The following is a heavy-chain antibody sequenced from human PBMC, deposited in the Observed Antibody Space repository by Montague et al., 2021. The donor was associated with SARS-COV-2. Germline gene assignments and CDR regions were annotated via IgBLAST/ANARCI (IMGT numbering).Heavy chain of an antibody. Sequence: SLRLSCAASGFTFSSYGMHWVRQAPGEGLEWVAVIWSDGSNKYYADSVKGRFTISRDNSKNTLYLQMNSLRAEDTAVYYCAKEYSSSSTHYYGMDVWGQGTTVTVSS. CDR2: IWSDGSNK. D-gene: IGHD6-6*01. CDR3: AKEYSSSSTHYYGMDV. V-gene: IGHV3-33*06. CDR1: GFTFSSYG. J-gene: IGHJ6*02.